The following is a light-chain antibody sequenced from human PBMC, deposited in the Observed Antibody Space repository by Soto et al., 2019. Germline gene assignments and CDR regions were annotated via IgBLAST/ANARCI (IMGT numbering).Light chain of an antibody. CDR2: DAS. J-gene: IGKJ1*01. V-gene: IGKV1-5*01. Sequence: DIQMNQSPATVSASVGDRVTITCRASESIRTWLAWYQHKPGKAPKFLIYDASTLESGVPSRFSGSGSGTDFTLTISILQPDDFATYYCQQYNNYPRTFCQGTKVDIK. CDR3: QQYNNYPRT. CDR1: ESIRTW.